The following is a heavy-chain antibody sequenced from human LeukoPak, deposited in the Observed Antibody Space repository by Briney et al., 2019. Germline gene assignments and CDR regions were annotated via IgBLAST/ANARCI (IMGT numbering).Heavy chain of an antibody. D-gene: IGHD3-22*01. Sequence: GGSLRLSCAASGFTFSSYAMHWVRQAPGKGLEWVAVISYDGSNKYYADSVKGRFTTSRDNSKNTLYLQMNSLRAEDTAVYYCAREAYSSGYYASDYWGQGTLVTVSS. J-gene: IGHJ4*02. CDR1: GFTFSSYA. CDR2: ISYDGSNK. CDR3: AREAYSSGYYASDY. V-gene: IGHV3-30*04.